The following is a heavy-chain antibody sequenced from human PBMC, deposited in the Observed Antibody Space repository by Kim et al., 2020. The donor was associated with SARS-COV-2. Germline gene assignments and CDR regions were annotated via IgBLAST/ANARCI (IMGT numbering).Heavy chain of an antibody. J-gene: IGHJ4*02. Sequence: GGSLRLSCAASGFIFSNYVMTWVRQAPGGGLDWVSSISGGGVRYYADSVKGRFTISRDNSRSMLYLQMNDLRAEDSALYHCTKADHSASWPIPFDYWGQGVLVTVSS. D-gene: IGHD6-13*01. CDR2: ISGGGVR. CDR3: TKADHSASWPIPFDY. V-gene: IGHV3-23*01. CDR1: GFIFSNYV.